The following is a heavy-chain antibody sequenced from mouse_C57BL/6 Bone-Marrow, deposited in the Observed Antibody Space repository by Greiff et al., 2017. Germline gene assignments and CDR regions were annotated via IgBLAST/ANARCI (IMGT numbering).Heavy chain of an antibody. V-gene: IGHV1-81*01. J-gene: IGHJ4*01. CDR3: ARGYGSRPWAMDY. Sequence: QVQLQQSGAELARPGASVKLSCKASGYTFTSYGISWVKQRTGQGLEWIGEIYPRRGNTYYNEKFKGKATLTADKSSSTAYMELRSLTSEDSAVYFCARGYGSRPWAMDYWGQGTSVTVSS. D-gene: IGHD1-1*01. CDR2: IYPRRGNT. CDR1: GYTFTSYG.